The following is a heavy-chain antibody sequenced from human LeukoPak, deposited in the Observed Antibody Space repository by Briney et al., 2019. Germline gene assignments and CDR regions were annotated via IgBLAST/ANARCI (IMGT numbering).Heavy chain of an antibody. CDR3: ARAPSRGSWYFDY. CDR2: IYTSGST. CDR1: GGAFSGYY. V-gene: IGHV4-4*07. Sequence: SETLSLTCAVSGGAFSGYYWSWIRQPAGKGLEWIGRIYTSGSTNYNPSLKSRVTMSVDTSKNQFSLKLSSVTAADTAVYYCARAPSRGSWYFDYWGQGTLVTVSS. D-gene: IGHD6-13*01. J-gene: IGHJ4*02.